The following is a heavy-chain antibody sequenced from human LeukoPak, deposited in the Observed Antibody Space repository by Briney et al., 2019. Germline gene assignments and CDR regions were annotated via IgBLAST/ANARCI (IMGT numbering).Heavy chain of an antibody. D-gene: IGHD3-10*01. CDR1: GGSISSSSHF. Sequence: SETLSLTCTVSGGSISSSSHFWDWIRQPPGEGLEWIGNVYYTGGTDHNPSLRSRFTMSVDTSKNQFSLKVNSETAADTAIYYCARHVAYGLLEIWGQGISVTVSS. J-gene: IGHJ3*02. CDR2: VYYTGGT. CDR3: ARHVAYGLLEI. V-gene: IGHV4-39*01.